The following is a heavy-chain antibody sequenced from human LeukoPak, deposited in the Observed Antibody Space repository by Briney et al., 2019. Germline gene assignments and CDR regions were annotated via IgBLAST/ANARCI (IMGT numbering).Heavy chain of an antibody. CDR1: GFTFSSYA. CDR3: AKFEGKGSYFKGAFDI. J-gene: IGHJ3*02. CDR2: ISGSAYSA. Sequence: PGASLRLSCAASGFTFSSYAMTWVRQAPGKGLEWISAISGSAYSAYYADSVKGRFTISRDNSKNTLYLQMNSLRAEDTAVYYCAKFEGKGSYFKGAFDIWGQGTMVTVSS. V-gene: IGHV3-23*01. D-gene: IGHD1-26*01.